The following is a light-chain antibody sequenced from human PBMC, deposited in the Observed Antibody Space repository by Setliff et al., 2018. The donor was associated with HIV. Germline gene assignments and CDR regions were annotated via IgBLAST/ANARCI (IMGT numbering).Light chain of an antibody. CDR1: SSNIGNNY. CDR3: GTWDSSLSGVI. CDR2: DNN. V-gene: IGLV1-51*01. J-gene: IGLJ2*01. Sequence: QSVLPQPPSVSAAPGQKVTIPCSGSSSNIGNNYVSWYQQLPGTAPKLLIYDNNKRPSGIPDRFYGSKSGTSATLGITGLQTGDEADYYCGTWDSSLSGVIFGGGTKVT.